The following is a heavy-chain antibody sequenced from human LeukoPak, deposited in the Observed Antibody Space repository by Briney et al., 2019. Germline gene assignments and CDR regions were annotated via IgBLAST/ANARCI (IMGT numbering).Heavy chain of an antibody. D-gene: IGHD2-15*01. J-gene: IGHJ5*02. Sequence: SVKVSCKASGGTFSSYAISWVRQAPGQGLEWMGGIIPIFGTANYAQKFQGRVTITADESTCTAYMELSSLRSEDTAVYYCARSDLTYCSGGSCYRWFDPWGQGTLVTVSS. CDR1: GGTFSSYA. V-gene: IGHV1-69*13. CDR3: ARSDLTYCSGGSCYRWFDP. CDR2: IIPIFGTA.